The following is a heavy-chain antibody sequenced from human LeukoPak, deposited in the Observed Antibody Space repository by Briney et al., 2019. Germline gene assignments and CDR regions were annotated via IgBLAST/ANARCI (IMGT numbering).Heavy chain of an antibody. V-gene: IGHV3-7*01. CDR3: ARARTSTSSAGSCYSN. CDR1: GFAFSSYC. CDR2: IKQDESEK. D-gene: IGHD2-15*01. Sequence: GGSLRLSCAASGFAFSSYCMTWVRQAPGKGLGWVSTIKQDESEKYYVDSVKGRFTISRDNAQNSLYLQMNSLTVEDTAVYYCARARTSTSSAGSCYSNWGQGTLVTVSS. J-gene: IGHJ4*02.